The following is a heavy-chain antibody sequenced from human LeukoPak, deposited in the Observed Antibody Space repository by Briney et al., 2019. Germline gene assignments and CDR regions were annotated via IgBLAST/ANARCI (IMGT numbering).Heavy chain of an antibody. D-gene: IGHD3-10*01. V-gene: IGHV6-1*01. J-gene: IGHJ5*02. CDR3: ARSGLYGSGSLSIDP. Sequence: SQTLSLTCVISGDSVSSNGAAWNWIRQSPSRGLEWLGRTYYRSKWYNDYAVSVKSRITIDPDTSKNQFSLQLNSVTPEDTAVYYCARSGLYGSGSLSIDPWGQGTLVTVSS. CDR1: GDSVSSNGAA. CDR2: TYYRSKWYN.